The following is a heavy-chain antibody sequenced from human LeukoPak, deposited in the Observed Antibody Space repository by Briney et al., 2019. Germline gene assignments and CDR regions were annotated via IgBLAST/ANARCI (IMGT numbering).Heavy chain of an antibody. CDR1: GGSFSGYY. CDR2: INHSGST. CDR3: ARLVTMARFDP. J-gene: IGHJ5*02. V-gene: IGHV4-34*01. D-gene: IGHD3-10*01. Sequence: PSETLSLTCAVYGGSFSGYYWSWIRQPPGKGLEWIGEINHSGSTNYNPSLKSRVTISVDTSKNQFSLKLSSVTAADTAVYYCARLVTMARFDPWGQGTLVTVSS.